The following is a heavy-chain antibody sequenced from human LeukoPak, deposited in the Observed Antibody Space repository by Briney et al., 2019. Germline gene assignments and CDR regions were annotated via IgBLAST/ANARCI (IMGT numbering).Heavy chain of an antibody. Sequence: SGPTLVKPTQTLTLTCTFSGFSLSTSGVGVGWIRQPPGKALEWLALIYWNDDKRYSPSLKSRLTITKDTSKNQVVLTMTNMDPVDTATYYCAHRTTSSSYPGYFDYWGQGTLVTVSS. CDR3: AHRTTSSSYPGYFDY. CDR1: GFSLSTSGVG. V-gene: IGHV2-5*01. J-gene: IGHJ4*02. CDR2: IYWNDDK. D-gene: IGHD6-13*01.